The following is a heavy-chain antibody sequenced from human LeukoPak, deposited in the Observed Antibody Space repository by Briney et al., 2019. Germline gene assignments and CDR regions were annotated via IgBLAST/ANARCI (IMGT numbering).Heavy chain of an antibody. CDR3: ARADSSGYYKEYYSLDY. V-gene: IGHV4-4*02. CDR2: VYHSGST. CDR1: GGSISSSNW. J-gene: IGHJ4*02. D-gene: IGHD3-22*01. Sequence: SETLSLTCAVSGGSISSSNWWSWVRQPPGKGLEWIGEVYHSGSTNYNPSLKGRVTISVDTSKNQFSLKLSSVTAADTAVYYCARADSSGYYKEYYSLDYWGQGTLVTVSS.